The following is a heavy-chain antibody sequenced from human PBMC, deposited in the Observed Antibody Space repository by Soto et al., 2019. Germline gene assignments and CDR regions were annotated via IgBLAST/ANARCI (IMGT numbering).Heavy chain of an antibody. CDR3: ARDRSLIFAVPPYGMDV. Sequence: GSLGLACLVSGFTFSSHEMNWVRQAPGKGPEWVSKISESGGTTSYADSVKGRFTISRDNARDSLYLHMDSLRAEDTAVYYCARDRSLIFAVPPYGMDVWGQGTTVTVSS. J-gene: IGHJ6*02. CDR1: GFTFSSHE. CDR2: ISESGGTT. D-gene: IGHD3-3*01. V-gene: IGHV3-48*03.